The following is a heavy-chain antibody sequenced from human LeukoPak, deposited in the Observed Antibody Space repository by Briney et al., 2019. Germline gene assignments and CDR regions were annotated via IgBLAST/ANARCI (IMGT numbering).Heavy chain of an antibody. Sequence: GGSLRVSCAASGFTFSSYAMHWVRQAPGKGLEWVAVISYDGSNKYYADSVKGRFTISRDNSKNTLYLQMNSLRAEDTAVYYCARDPKMEWLLTPDYWGQGTLVTVSS. J-gene: IGHJ4*02. CDR2: ISYDGSNK. V-gene: IGHV3-30*01. CDR1: GFTFSSYA. CDR3: ARDPKMEWLLTPDY. D-gene: IGHD3-3*01.